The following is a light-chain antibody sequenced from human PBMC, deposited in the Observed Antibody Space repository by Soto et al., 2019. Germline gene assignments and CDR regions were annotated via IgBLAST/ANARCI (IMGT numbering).Light chain of an antibody. CDR3: QQYMSYS. CDR1: QSISNL. Sequence: DIRMTQSPSTLPASVGDRVTITCRASQSISNLLAWYQQKPGTAPKLLIYHASTLESGVPSRFSGSGSGTEFTLTISSTQPDDFATYYCQQYMSYSFGQGTKVDI. V-gene: IGKV1-5*01. J-gene: IGKJ1*01. CDR2: HAS.